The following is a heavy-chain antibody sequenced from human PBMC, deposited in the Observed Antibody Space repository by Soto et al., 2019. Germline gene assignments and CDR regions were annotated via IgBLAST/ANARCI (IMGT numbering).Heavy chain of an antibody. CDR3: ARRGYSSGWPRRYYFDY. CDR1: GGSFSGYY. J-gene: IGHJ4*02. V-gene: IGHV4-34*01. CDR2: INHSGST. Sequence: SETLSLTCAVYGGSFSGYYWSWIRQPPGKGLEWIGEINHSGSTNYNPSLKSRVTISVDTSKNQFPLKLSSVTAADTAVYYCARRGYSSGWPRRYYFDYWGQGTLVTVSS. D-gene: IGHD6-19*01.